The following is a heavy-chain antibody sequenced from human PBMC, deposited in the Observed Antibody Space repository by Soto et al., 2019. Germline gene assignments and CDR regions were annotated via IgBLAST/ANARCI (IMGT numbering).Heavy chain of an antibody. J-gene: IGHJ6*02. V-gene: IGHV5-51*01. CDR1: GYSFTSYW. D-gene: IGHD1-26*01. CDR3: ARLPAARPWGYYYYGMDV. CDR2: IYPGDSDT. Sequence: GESLKISCQGSGYSFTSYWIGWVRQMPGKGLEWMGIIYPGDSDTRYSPSFQGQVTISADKSISTAYLQWSSLKASDTAMYYCARLPAARPWGYYYYGMDVWGQGTTVTVSS.